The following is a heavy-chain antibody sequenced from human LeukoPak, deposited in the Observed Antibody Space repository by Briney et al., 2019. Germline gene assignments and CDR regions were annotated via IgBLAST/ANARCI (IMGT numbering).Heavy chain of an antibody. CDR3: AREGFCSGGICSYDN. J-gene: IGHJ4*02. CDR2: IKQDGSEK. Sequence: GGSLRLSCAASGFTFSDYYMSWIRQAPGKGLEWVARIKQDGSEKYYVESVKGRFTISRDNAKNSLYLQMDSLRAEDTAVYYCAREGFCSGGICSYDNWGQGTLVTVSS. D-gene: IGHD2-15*01. V-gene: IGHV3-7*01. CDR1: GFTFSDYY.